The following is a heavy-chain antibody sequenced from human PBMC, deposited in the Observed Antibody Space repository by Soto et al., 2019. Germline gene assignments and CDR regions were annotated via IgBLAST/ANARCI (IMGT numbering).Heavy chain of an antibody. CDR2: ISWNSGSI. CDR1: GFTFDDYA. V-gene: IGHV3-9*01. CDR3: ACIGSSWPPFDY. Sequence: GGSLRLSCAASGFTFDDYAMHWVRQAPGKGLEWVSGISWNSGSIGYADSVKGRFTISRDNAKNSLYLQMNSLRAEDTALYYCACIGSSWPPFDYWGQGTLVTVSS. D-gene: IGHD6-13*01. J-gene: IGHJ4*02.